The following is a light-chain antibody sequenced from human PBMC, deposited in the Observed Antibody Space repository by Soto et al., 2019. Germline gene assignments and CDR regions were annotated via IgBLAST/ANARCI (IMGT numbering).Light chain of an antibody. CDR3: QSYDSSLSGHVV. CDR1: SSNIGAGYD. V-gene: IGLV1-40*01. CDR2: GNS. J-gene: IGLJ2*01. Sequence: QSVLTQPPSVSGAPGQRVTISCTGSSSNIGAGYDVHWYQQLPGTAPKLLIYGNSNRPSGVPDRFSGSKSGTSASLAITGXXXXXXXXYYCQSYDSSLSGHVVFGGGTKVTVL.